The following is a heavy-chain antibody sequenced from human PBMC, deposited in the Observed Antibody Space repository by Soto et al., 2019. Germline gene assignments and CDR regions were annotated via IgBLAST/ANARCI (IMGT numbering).Heavy chain of an antibody. D-gene: IGHD3-10*01. Sequence: EVQLVESGGGLVQPGRSLRLSCAASGFTFDDYAMHWVRQAPGKGLEWVSGISWNSGSIGYADSVKGRFTIPRDNAKNPLYLQMNSLRAEDTALYYCAKERRFGQGAFDYWGQGTLVTVSS. CDR1: GFTFDDYA. CDR3: AKERRFGQGAFDY. V-gene: IGHV3-9*01. CDR2: ISWNSGSI. J-gene: IGHJ4*02.